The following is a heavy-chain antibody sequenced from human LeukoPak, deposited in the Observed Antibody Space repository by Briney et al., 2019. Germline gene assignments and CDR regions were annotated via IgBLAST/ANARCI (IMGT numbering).Heavy chain of an antibody. V-gene: IGHV1-8*03. D-gene: IGHD3-22*01. Sequence: ASAKVSCKASGYTFTSYDINWVRQATGQGLEWMGWMNPNSGNTGYAQKFQGRVTITRNTSISTAYMELSSLRSEDTAVYYCATARYYYDSSGLLGNWFDPWGQGTLVTVSS. J-gene: IGHJ5*02. CDR1: GYTFTSYD. CDR3: ATARYYYDSSGLLGNWFDP. CDR2: MNPNSGNT.